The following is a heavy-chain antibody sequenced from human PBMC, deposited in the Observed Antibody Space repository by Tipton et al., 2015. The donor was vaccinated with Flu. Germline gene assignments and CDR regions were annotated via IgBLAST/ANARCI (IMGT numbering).Heavy chain of an antibody. J-gene: IGHJ6*02. CDR1: GDSISSDYH. CDR2: VSRSGST. V-gene: IGHV4-38-2*02. CDR3: ARDQGFGGGLTYDYYAMDV. Sequence: LRLSCAVSGDSISSDYHWGWIRQFPGKGLEWIGTVSRSGSTVCNPSLTSRVTISVDRSKNQFSLNLKSVTAADMAVYYCARDQGFGGGLTYDYYAMDVWGQGTTVTVSS. D-gene: IGHD3-10*01.